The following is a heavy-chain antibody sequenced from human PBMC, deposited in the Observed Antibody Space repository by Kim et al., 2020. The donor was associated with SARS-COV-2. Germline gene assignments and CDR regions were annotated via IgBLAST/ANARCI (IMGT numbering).Heavy chain of an antibody. D-gene: IGHD2-15*01. CDR3: AKGSWCSGGSCYPAALIDY. Sequence: GRFTSSRDKSKNTLYLQMNSLRAEDTAVYYCAKGSWCSGGSCYPAALIDYWGQGTLVTVSS. J-gene: IGHJ4*02. V-gene: IGHV3-23*01.